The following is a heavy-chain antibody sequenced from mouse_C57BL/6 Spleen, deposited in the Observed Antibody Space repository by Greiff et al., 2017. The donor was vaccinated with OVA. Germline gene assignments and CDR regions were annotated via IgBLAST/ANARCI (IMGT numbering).Heavy chain of an antibody. D-gene: IGHD1-1*01. CDR2: INPNNGGT. CDR3: ARSGGSCYWYFDV. V-gene: IGHV1-26*01. CDR1: GYTFTDYY. Sequence: EVQLQQSGPELVKPGASVKISCKASGYTFTDYYMNWVKQSHGKSLEWIGDINPNNGGTSYNQKFKGKATLAVDKSSSTAYMELRSLTSEDSAVYYGARSGGSCYWYFDVWGTGTTVTVSS. J-gene: IGHJ1*03.